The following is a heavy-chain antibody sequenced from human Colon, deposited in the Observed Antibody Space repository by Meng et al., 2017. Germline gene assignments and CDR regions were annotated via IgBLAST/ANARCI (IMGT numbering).Heavy chain of an antibody. CDR2: ISNNGGST. CDR1: GFMFSSYG. Sequence: QLVELGGGLVQPGGSLRLSCAASGFMFSSYGIKWVRQAPGKGLEYVSGISNNGGSTYYAKSVKGRFTISRDNSKNTLYLQMGSLRAEDTAVYYCARNGIVAAVFNWFDSWGQGTLVTVSS. J-gene: IGHJ5*01. D-gene: IGHD6-13*01. CDR3: ARNGIVAAVFNWFDS. V-gene: IGHV3-64*01.